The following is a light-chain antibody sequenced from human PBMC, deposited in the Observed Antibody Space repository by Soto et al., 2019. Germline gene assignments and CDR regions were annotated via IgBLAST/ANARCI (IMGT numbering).Light chain of an antibody. V-gene: IGKV1-39*01. Sequence: DIQMTQSPSSLSASVGDRVTITCRASQSISRYLNWYQQKPGKATKLLIYAASSLQSGVPSRFSGSGSGTDFTLTISSLQPEDFATYYSQQSYSTSFTFGPGTKVDIK. J-gene: IGKJ3*01. CDR3: QQSYSTSFT. CDR2: AAS. CDR1: QSISRY.